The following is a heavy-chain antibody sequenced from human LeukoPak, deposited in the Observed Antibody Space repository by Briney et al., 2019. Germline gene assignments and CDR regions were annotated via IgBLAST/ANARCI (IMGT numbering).Heavy chain of an antibody. V-gene: IGHV4-30-4*07. CDR3: ARVSLCSGGSCYGVWFDP. D-gene: IGHD2-15*01. Sequence: SETLSLTCAVSGDSISSGGYSWSWLRQPRGKALEWIEYVYKSGSTYYNPSLKSRVTISVDTSKNQFSLKLNSVTAADTAVYYCARVSLCSGGSCYGVWFDPWGQGTLVTVSS. J-gene: IGHJ5*02. CDR1: GDSISSGGYS. CDR2: VYKSGST.